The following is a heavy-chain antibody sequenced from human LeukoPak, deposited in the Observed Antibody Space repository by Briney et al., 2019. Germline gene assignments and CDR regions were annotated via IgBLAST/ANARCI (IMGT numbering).Heavy chain of an antibody. V-gene: IGHV3-23*01. CDR3: AREGYSYGAYFDY. CDR2: ISGSGGST. J-gene: IGHJ4*02. CDR1: GFTFSSYA. Sequence: PGGSLRLSCAASGFTFSSYAMSWVRQAPGKGLEWVSAISGSGGSTYYADSVKGRFTISRKNSKNTLYLQMNSLRAEDTAVYYCAREGYSYGAYFDYWGQGTLVTVSS. D-gene: IGHD5-18*01.